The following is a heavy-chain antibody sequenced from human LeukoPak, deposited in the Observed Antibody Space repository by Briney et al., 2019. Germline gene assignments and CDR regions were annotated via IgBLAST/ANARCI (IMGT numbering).Heavy chain of an antibody. CDR1: GFTFSDYY. V-gene: IGHV3-11*06. D-gene: IGHD5-18*01. CDR3: ARVSGYSYGSKGPLDY. Sequence: GGSLRLSCAASGFTFSDYYMSWIRQAPGKGLEWVSYISSSSSYTNHADSVKGRFTISRDNAKNSLYLQMNSLRAEDTAVCYCARVSGYSYGSKGPLDYWGQGTLVTVSS. J-gene: IGHJ4*02. CDR2: ISSSSSYT.